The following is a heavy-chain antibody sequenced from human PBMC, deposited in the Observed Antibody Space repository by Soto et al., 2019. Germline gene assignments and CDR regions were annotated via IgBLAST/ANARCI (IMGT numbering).Heavy chain of an antibody. J-gene: IGHJ4*02. V-gene: IGHV1-18*01. Sequence: VGSAPGKGLESKGWISSYNGNTNYAEKLQGRVSMTTETSTSTASMELRSLRSDDTSLYYCARVNGYSYGIEYWGQAPLV. D-gene: IGHD5-18*01. CDR3: ARVNGYSYGIEY. CDR2: ISSYNGNT.